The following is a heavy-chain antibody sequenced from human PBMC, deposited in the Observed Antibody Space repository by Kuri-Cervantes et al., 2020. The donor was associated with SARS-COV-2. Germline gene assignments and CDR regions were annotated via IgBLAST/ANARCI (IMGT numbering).Heavy chain of an antibody. Sequence: GGSLRLSCAASGFTFSSYGMHWVRQAPGKGLEWVAVISYDGSNKYYADSVKGRFTISRDNSKNTLYLQMNSLRAEGTAVYYCARDGAFTIFGVVIIGDYWGQGTLVTVSS. D-gene: IGHD3-3*01. CDR1: GFTFSSYG. CDR3: ARDGAFTIFGVVIIGDY. V-gene: IGHV3-30*19. J-gene: IGHJ4*02. CDR2: ISYDGSNK.